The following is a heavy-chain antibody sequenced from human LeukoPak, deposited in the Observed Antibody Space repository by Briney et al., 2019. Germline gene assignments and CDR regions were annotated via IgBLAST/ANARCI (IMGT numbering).Heavy chain of an antibody. CDR1: GGTFSSYA. J-gene: IGHJ6*02. CDR2: IIPILGVA. D-gene: IGHD6-13*01. Sequence: SVKVSCKASGGTFSSYAISWVRQAPGQGLEWMGRIIPILGVANYAQKFQGRVTITADKSTSTAYMELSSLRSEDTAVYYCGGAAAGTTRWNYGMDVWGQGTTVTVSS. V-gene: IGHV1-69*04. CDR3: GGAAAGTTRWNYGMDV.